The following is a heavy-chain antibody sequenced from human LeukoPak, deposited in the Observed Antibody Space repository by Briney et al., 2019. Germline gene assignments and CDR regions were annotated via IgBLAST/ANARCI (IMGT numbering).Heavy chain of an antibody. CDR2: IDWDDDK. Sequence: SGPALVKPPQTLTLTCTFSGFSLSTPGMCVSWIRQPPGKALEWLSRIDWDDDKFYSTARKTRLTVSKDTSKNQVVLTVTNMDPVDTATYYCARKIAVAAPFDYWGQGTLVTVSS. CDR3: ARKIAVAAPFDY. V-gene: IGHV2-70*17. J-gene: IGHJ4*02. D-gene: IGHD6-19*01. CDR1: GFSLSTPGMC.